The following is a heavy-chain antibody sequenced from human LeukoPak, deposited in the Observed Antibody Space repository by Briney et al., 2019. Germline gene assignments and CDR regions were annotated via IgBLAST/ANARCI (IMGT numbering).Heavy chain of an antibody. CDR1: GGSISSYY. CDR3: ASSFNTAMVTDYYYMDV. D-gene: IGHD5-18*01. CDR2: IYYSGST. J-gene: IGHJ6*03. Sequence: SETLSLTCTVSGGSISSYYWSWIRQPPGKGLEWIGYIYYSGSTNYNPSLKSRVTISVDTSKNQFSLKLSSVTAADTAVYYCASSFNTAMVTDYYYMDVWGKGTTVTVSS. V-gene: IGHV4-59*01.